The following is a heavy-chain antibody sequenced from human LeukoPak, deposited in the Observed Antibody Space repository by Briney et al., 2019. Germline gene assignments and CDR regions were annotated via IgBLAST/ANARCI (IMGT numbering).Heavy chain of an antibody. D-gene: IGHD4-17*01. V-gene: IGHV3-33*01. CDR3: ASGYGDYQRFNY. Sequence: PGGSLRLSCAASRFTFSNYGMHWVRQAPGNGMVWLVVLWCDGSNKYYADSVKGRFTISRDNSKNTLFLQMNSLRADDAAVYYCASGYGDYQRFNYWGQGTLVTVPS. J-gene: IGHJ4*02. CDR2: LWCDGSNK. CDR1: RFTFSNYG.